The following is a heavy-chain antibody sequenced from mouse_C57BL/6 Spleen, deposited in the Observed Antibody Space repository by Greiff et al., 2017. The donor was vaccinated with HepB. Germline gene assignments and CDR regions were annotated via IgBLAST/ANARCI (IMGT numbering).Heavy chain of an antibody. CDR2: IRLKSDNYAT. CDR1: GFTFSNYW. CDR3: TVITTVVATGFDY. J-gene: IGHJ2*01. D-gene: IGHD1-1*01. Sequence: DVKLVESGGGLVQPGGSMKLSCVASGFTFSNYWMNWVRQSPEKGLEWVAQIRLKSDNYATHYAESVKGRFTISRDDSKSSVYLQMNNLRAEDTGIYYCTVITTVVATGFDYWGQGTTLTVSS. V-gene: IGHV6-3*01.